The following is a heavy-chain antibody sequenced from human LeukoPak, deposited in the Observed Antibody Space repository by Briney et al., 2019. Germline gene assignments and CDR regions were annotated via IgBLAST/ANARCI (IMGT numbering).Heavy chain of an antibody. V-gene: IGHV3-13*01. Sequence: GGSLRLSCAASGFTFSSYDMHWVRQATGKGLEWVSAIGTAGDTYYPGSVKGRFTISRENAKNSLYLQMNSLRAEDTAVYYCARDAETYDWSGGYFDQWGQGTLVTVSS. CDR3: ARDAETYDWSGGYFDQ. D-gene: IGHD3-3*01. CDR2: IGTAGDT. CDR1: GFTFSSYD. J-gene: IGHJ4*02.